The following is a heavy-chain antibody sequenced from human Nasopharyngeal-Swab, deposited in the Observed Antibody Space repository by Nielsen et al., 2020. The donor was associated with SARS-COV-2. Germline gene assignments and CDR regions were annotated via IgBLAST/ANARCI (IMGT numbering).Heavy chain of an antibody. V-gene: IGHV3-7*01. CDR3: ARDQLGDTAMVTLDY. CDR2: IKQDGSEK. J-gene: IGHJ4*02. D-gene: IGHD5-18*01. CDR1: GFTFSNYW. Sequence: GESLKISCAASGFTFSNYWMSWVRQAPGKGLEWVANIKQDGSEKYYLDSVRGRFTISRDNAKNSLYLQMNSLRAEDTAVYYCARDQLGDTAMVTLDYWGQGTLVTVSS.